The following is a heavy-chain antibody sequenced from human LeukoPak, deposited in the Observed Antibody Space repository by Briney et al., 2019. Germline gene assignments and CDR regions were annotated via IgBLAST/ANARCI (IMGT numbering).Heavy chain of an antibody. Sequence: GGPLRLSCAASGFTFSSYGMHWVRQAPGKGLEWVAVISYDGSNKYNADSVKGRFTISRDNSKNTLYLQMNSLRAEDTAVYFCAKGSSYASGSYPYYFEYWGQGTLVTVSS. CDR2: ISYDGSNK. CDR3: AKGSSYASGSYPYYFEY. J-gene: IGHJ4*02. D-gene: IGHD3-10*01. V-gene: IGHV3-30*18. CDR1: GFTFSSYG.